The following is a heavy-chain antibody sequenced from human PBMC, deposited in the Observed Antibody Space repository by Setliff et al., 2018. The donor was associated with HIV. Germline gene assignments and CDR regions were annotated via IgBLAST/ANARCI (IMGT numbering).Heavy chain of an antibody. V-gene: IGHV2-5*02. D-gene: IGHD3-22*01. J-gene: IGHJ5*02. CDR3: AYSYYHDSSAYINWLDP. CDR1: GFTLITSDEG. CDR2: VYWDDHK. Sequence: SGPTLVNPAQTLTLTCSFSGFTLITSDEGVAWIRQPPGKALEWLALVYWDDHKHYSPSLRSRLTITKDTSKNQVVLTMTNMDPVDTATYYCAYSYYHDSSAYINWLDPWGQGTLVTVSS.